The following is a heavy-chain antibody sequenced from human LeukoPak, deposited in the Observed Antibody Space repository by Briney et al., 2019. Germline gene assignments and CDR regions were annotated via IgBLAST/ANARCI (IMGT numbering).Heavy chain of an antibody. CDR2: IYHSGST. V-gene: IGHV4-30-2*01. Sequence: SQTLSLTCAVSGGSISSGGYSWTWIRQPPGKGLEWIGYIYHSGSTYYNPSLKSRVTISVDRSKNQFSLKLSSVTAADTAVYYCARGYGYCDYGAREPWSPSP. CDR1: GGSISSGGYS. D-gene: IGHD4-17*01. J-gene: IGHJ4*02. CDR3: ARGYGYCDY.